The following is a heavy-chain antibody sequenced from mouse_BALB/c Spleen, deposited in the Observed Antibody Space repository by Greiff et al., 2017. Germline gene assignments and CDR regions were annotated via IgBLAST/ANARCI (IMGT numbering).Heavy chain of an antibody. CDR3: AREGRGVRRMDY. CDR2: LLPGSGST. Sequence: VQLQQSGAELMKPGASVKISCKATGYTFSSYWIEWVKQRPGHGLEWIGELLPGSGSTKYNEKFKGKATFTADTSSNTAYMQLSSLTSEDSAVYYGAREGRGVRRMDYWGQGTAVSVSS. V-gene: IGHV1-9*01. J-gene: IGHJ4*01. D-gene: IGHD2-14*01. CDR1: GYTFSSYW.